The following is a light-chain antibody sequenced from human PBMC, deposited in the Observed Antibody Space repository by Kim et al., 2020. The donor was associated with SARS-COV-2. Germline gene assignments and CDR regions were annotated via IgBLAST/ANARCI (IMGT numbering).Light chain of an antibody. V-gene: IGKV3-20*01. CDR3: QQYGSSLPWT. CDR1: QSISSSY. CDR2: AAS. J-gene: IGKJ1*01. Sequence: PGERATLSCRTSQSISSSYLGLYQQKPGQPPRLLIYAASSRATGIPDRFSGSGSGTDFTLTITRLEPEDFAVYYCQQYGSSLPWTFGQGTKVDIK.